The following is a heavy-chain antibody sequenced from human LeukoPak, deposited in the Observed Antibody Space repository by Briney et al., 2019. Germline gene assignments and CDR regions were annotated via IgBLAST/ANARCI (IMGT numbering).Heavy chain of an antibody. V-gene: IGHV1-2*06. CDR3: ARDVVVVAAATPDFDY. Sequence: GASVKASCKASGYTFTGYYMHWVRQAPGQGLEWMGRINPNSGGTNYAQKFQGRVTMTRDTSISTAYMELSRLRSDDTAVYYCARDVVVVAAATPDFDYWGQGTLVTVSS. J-gene: IGHJ4*02. D-gene: IGHD2-15*01. CDR2: INPNSGGT. CDR1: GYTFTGYY.